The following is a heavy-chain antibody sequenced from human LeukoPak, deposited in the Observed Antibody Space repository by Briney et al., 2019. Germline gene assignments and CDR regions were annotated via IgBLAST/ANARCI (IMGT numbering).Heavy chain of an antibody. V-gene: IGHV3-53*01. D-gene: IGHD6-13*01. J-gene: IGHJ4*02. CDR3: ARHSEFGTSWFDY. CDR2: IYTGGTT. Sequence: PGGSLRLSCAASGFTVSSNYMSWVRQAPGKGLEWVSFIYTGGTTYYADSVRGRFTISRDNSKNPLFLKMNILRVDDTAVYYCARHSEFGTSWFDYWGQGTLVTVSS. CDR1: GFTVSSNY.